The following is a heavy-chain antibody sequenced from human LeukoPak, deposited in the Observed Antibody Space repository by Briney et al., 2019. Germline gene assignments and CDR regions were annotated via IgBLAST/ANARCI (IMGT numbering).Heavy chain of an antibody. CDR2: INPNSGGT. CDR1: GYTFTGYY. D-gene: IGHD1-26*01. CDR3: ARVSELIGRSYYINPYFDY. V-gene: IGHV1-2*02. Sequence: GASVKVSCKASGYTFTGYYMHWVRQAPGQGLEWMGWINPNSGGTNYAQKFQGRVTMTRDTSISTAYMELSRLRSDDTAVYYCARVSELIGRSYYINPYFDYWGQGTLVTVSS. J-gene: IGHJ4*02.